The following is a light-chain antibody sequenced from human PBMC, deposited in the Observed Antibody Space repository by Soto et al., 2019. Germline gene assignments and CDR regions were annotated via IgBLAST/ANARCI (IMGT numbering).Light chain of an antibody. Sequence: DLQVTQSPSSLSASVGDRVTITCQASQDISNCLNWYQQKAGKAPKLLIYDASNLQTGVPSRFSGIGSGTDFTFTISSLQPEDIATYYCQQYDNLPPGITFGPGTKVAIK. CDR2: DAS. J-gene: IGKJ3*01. CDR3: QQYDNLPPGIT. V-gene: IGKV1-33*01. CDR1: QDISNC.